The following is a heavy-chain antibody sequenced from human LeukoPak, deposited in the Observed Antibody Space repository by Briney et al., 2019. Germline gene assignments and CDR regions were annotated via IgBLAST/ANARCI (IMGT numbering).Heavy chain of an antibody. D-gene: IGHD6-19*01. J-gene: IGHJ3*02. CDR3: AKVAGSSGWYGGNAFDI. CDR2: ISGDGDSR. V-gene: IGHV3-23*01. CDR1: EFTFSNYA. Sequence: PGGSLRLSCAASEFTFSNYAITWVRQTPGKCLEWVSGISGDGDSRYYADSVNGQFTISRDNSKNTLYLQMNSLGAEDTALYYCAKVAGSSGWYGGNAFDIWGQGTMVTVSS.